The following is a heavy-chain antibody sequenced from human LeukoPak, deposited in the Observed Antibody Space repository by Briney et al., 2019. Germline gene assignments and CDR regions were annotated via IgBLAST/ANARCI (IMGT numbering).Heavy chain of an antibody. CDR1: GGSFSGYY. CDR2: INHSGST. D-gene: IGHD5-24*01. Sequence: PSETLSFTCAVYGGSFSGYYWSWIRQPPGKGLEWIGEINHSGSTNYNPSLKSRVTISVDTSKNQFSLKLSSVTAADTAVYYCARVDVEMATIDYWGQGTLVTVSS. CDR3: ARVDVEMATIDY. V-gene: IGHV4-34*01. J-gene: IGHJ4*02.